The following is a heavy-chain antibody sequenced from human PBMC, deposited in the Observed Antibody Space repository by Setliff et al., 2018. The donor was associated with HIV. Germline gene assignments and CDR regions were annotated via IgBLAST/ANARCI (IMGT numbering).Heavy chain of an antibody. Sequence: ASVKVSCKVSGYTLTKLSMHWVRQAPGKGLEWMGGFDPEEGETIYAQKFQGRVTMTEDTSTDTAYMELSSLRSEDTAMYYCAIVKPYYDFWSGSHIGGYFQHWVQGTLVTVSS. CDR2: FDPEEGET. CDR1: GYTLTKLS. J-gene: IGHJ1*01. CDR3: AIVKPYYDFWSGSHIGGYFQH. D-gene: IGHD3-3*01. V-gene: IGHV1-24*01.